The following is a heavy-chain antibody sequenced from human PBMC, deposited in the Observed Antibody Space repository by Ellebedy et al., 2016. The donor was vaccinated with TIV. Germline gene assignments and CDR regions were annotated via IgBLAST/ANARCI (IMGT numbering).Heavy chain of an antibody. D-gene: IGHD6-19*01. J-gene: IGHJ4*02. CDR2: ISSSGSTI. CDR1: GFTFSDYY. Sequence: GGSLRLXCAASGFTFSDYYMSWIRQAPGKGLEWVSYISSSGSTIYYADSVKGRFTISRDNAKNSLYLQMNSLRAEDTAVYYCATEYSSGWYASFDYWGQGTLVTVSS. CDR3: ATEYSSGWYASFDY. V-gene: IGHV3-11*01.